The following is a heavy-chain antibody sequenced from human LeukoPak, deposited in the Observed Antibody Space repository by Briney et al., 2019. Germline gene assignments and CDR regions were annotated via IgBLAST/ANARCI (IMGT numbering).Heavy chain of an antibody. V-gene: IGHV4-39*01. CDR2: IYYSGST. Sequence: PSETLSLTCTVSGGSISSSSYYWGWIRQPPGKGLEWIGSIYYSGSTYYNPSLKSRVTISVDTSKNQFSLKLSSVTAADTAVYYCAGPRGRGAPNWYFDLWGRGTLVTVSS. J-gene: IGHJ2*01. CDR1: GGSISSSSYY. D-gene: IGHD3-10*01. CDR3: AGPRGRGAPNWYFDL.